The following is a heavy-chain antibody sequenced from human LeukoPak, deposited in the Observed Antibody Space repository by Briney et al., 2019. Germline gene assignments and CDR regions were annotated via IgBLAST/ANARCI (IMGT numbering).Heavy chain of an antibody. CDR3: ARDPPYYYGSGSSDFDY. Sequence: PGGSLRLSCAASGFTFSTYTMNWVRQAPGKGLELVSSISPNSDYIYYADSVKGRFTISRDNAKNSLYLQMNSLRAEDTAVYYCARDPPYYYGSGSSDFDYWGQGTLVTVSS. D-gene: IGHD3-10*01. CDR2: ISPNSDYI. CDR1: GFTFSTYT. V-gene: IGHV3-21*01. J-gene: IGHJ4*02.